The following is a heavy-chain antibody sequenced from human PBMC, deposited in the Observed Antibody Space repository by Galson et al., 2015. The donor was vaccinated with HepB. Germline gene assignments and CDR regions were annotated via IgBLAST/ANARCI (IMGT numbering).Heavy chain of an antibody. J-gene: IGHJ6*03. CDR1: GGTFSSYA. CDR2: IIPIFGTA. Sequence: SVKVSCKASGGTFSSYAISWVRQAPGQGLEWMGGIIPIFGTANYAQKFQGRVTITEDESTSTAYMELSSLRSEDTAVYYCAAAAYDYIWEGYYYYYMDVWGKGTTVTVSS. D-gene: IGHD3-16*01. CDR3: AAAAYDYIWEGYYYYYMDV. V-gene: IGHV1-69*13.